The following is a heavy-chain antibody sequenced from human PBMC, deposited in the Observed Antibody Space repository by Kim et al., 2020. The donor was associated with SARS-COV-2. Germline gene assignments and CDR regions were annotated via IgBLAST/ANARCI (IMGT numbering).Heavy chain of an antibody. Sequence: GGSLRLSCAASGFSVNRFYMTWVRQAPGKGLEWVSVIYYDGNTDYADSVRSRFTISRDSSKNTLYLQMNSLRAEDTGVYYCARDHLDGYNIWGQGTLVTVSS. CDR3: ARDHLDGYNI. CDR1: GFSVNRFY. V-gene: IGHV3-53*01. D-gene: IGHD5-12*01. CDR2: IYYDGNT. J-gene: IGHJ4*02.